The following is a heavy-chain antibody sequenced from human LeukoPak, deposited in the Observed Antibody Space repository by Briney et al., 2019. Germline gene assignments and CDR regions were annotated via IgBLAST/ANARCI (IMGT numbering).Heavy chain of an antibody. CDR3: ARGYSSGWYEGLDY. J-gene: IGHJ4*02. V-gene: IGHV3-30*04. Sequence: TLRLSCAGAGLALRSYAIQWVRQAPVIGLHWRPVISYDGSNKYYADSVKGRFTISRDNSKNTLYLQMNSLRAEDTAVYYCARGYSSGWYEGLDYWGQGTLVTVSS. CDR1: GLALRSYA. CDR2: ISYDGSNK. D-gene: IGHD6-19*01.